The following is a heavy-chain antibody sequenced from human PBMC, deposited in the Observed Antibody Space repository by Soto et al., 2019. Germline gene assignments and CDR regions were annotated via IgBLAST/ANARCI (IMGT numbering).Heavy chain of an antibody. Sequence: QVQLVESGGGVVQPGRSLRLSCAASGFTFSSYGMHWVRQAPGKGLEWVAVISYDGSKKYYADSVKGRFTISRDNSKNTLYLQMNSLRAEDTAVYYCAKDLRGWFDPWGQGTLVTVSS. J-gene: IGHJ5*02. CDR3: AKDLRGWFDP. V-gene: IGHV3-30*18. CDR1: GFTFSSYG. CDR2: ISYDGSKK.